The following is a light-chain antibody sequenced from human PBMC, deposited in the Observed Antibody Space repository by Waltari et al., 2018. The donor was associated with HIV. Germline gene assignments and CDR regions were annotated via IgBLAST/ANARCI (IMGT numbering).Light chain of an antibody. CDR1: QSVGNN. V-gene: IGKV3-15*01. Sequence: EIVMTQSPVTLSVSPGERATLSCRASQSVGNNLAWYQQKPGQAPRLLVFGASTRATGIPARFSGSGSGTEFTLTISSLQSEDFAVYCCQQYHNWPLTFGGGTKVEIK. CDR3: QQYHNWPLT. J-gene: IGKJ4*01. CDR2: GAS.